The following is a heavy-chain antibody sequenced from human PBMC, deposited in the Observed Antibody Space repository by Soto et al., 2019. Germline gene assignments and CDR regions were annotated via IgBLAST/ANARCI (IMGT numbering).Heavy chain of an antibody. J-gene: IGHJ4*02. CDR2: ISGSGGST. CDR1: GFTFSSYA. CDR3: GKGRYYFDY. Sequence: EVQLLESGGGLVQPGGSLRLSCAASGFTFSSYAMNWVRQAPGKGLEWVSTISGSGGSTYYADSVKGRFTISRDNSKSTVYLQMISVRAEDAAVYYCGKGRYYFDYWGQGTLVTVSS. V-gene: IGHV3-23*01.